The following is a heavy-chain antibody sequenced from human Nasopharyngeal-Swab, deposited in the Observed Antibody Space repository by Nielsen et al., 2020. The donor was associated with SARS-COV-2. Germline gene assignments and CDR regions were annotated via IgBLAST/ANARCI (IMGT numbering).Heavy chain of an antibody. J-gene: IGHJ4*02. V-gene: IGHV4-31*11. CDR3: ARVDCTSTSCPSGRSRIFDH. D-gene: IGHD2-2*01. Sequence: SETLSLTCAVSGGFINSVGYYWSLVRQHPGKGLEWIGYIYQSGTAHYSPSIKSRISMSVDSSSKKFSLNLKSVTAADTAVYFCARVDCTSTSCPSGRSRIFDHWGQGILVTVAS. CDR1: GGFINSVGYY. CDR2: IYQSGTA.